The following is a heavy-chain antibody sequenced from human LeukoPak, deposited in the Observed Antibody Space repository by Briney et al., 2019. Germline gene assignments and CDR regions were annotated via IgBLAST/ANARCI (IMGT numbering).Heavy chain of an antibody. V-gene: IGHV4-59*01. D-gene: IGHD3-10*01. CDR3: ARGRSGGDWFDP. CDR1: GGSIGSYY. CDR2: IHDSGST. J-gene: IGHJ5*02. Sequence: PSETLSLTCAVSGGSIGSYYWSWIRQPPGKGMEWSGYIHDSGSTKYNPSLKSRVTMSVDTSRNHLSLKLPSVTAADTAVYYCARGRSGGDWFDPWGQGTLVTVAS.